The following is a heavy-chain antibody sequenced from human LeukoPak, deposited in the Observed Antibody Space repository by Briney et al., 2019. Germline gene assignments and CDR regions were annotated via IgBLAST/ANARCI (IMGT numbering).Heavy chain of an antibody. Sequence: PGGSLRLSCAASGFTFDDYAVHWVRQAPGKGLEWVSLISGDGDSTYFADSVKGRFTISRDNSKNSLYLQMNSLRTEDTVLYYCAKGGRSGTYYNRFDYWGQGTLVTVSS. CDR1: GFTFDDYA. CDR2: ISGDGDST. D-gene: IGHD3-10*01. V-gene: IGHV3-43*02. CDR3: AKGGRSGTYYNRFDY. J-gene: IGHJ4*02.